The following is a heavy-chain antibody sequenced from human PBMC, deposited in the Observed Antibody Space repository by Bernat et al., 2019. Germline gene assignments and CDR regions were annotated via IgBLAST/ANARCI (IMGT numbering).Heavy chain of an antibody. CDR3: ARDSGEYSSSSMVFDY. D-gene: IGHD6-6*01. CDR2: IWYDGSNK. J-gene: IGHJ4*02. Sequence: QVQLVESGGGVVQPGRSLRLSCAASGFTFSSYGMHWVRQAPGKGLEWVAVIWYDGSNKYYADSVKGRFTISRDNSKNTLYLQMNSLRAEDTAVYYWARDSGEYSSSSMVFDYWGQGTLVTVSS. CDR1: GFTFSSYG. V-gene: IGHV3-33*01.